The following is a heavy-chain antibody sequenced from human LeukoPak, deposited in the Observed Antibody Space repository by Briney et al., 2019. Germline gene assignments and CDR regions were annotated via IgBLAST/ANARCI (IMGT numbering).Heavy chain of an antibody. CDR1: GFTFSSYT. CDR3: ARDRGAYCGGDCYLGFDY. V-gene: IGHV3-21*01. Sequence: PGGSLRLSCAASGFTFSSYTMNWVRHAPGKGLEWASSIAGSSGYISYADSVKGRFTISRDNAKKSLYLQMTSLTAEDTAVYYCARDRGAYCGGDCYLGFDYWGRGTLVTVSS. J-gene: IGHJ4*01. CDR2: IAGSSGYI. D-gene: IGHD2-21*02.